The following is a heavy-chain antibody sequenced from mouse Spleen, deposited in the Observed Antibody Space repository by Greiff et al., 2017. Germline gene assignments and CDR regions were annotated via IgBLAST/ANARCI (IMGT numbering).Heavy chain of an antibody. V-gene: IGHV1-18*01. D-gene: IGHD2-1*01. CDR1: GYTFTDYN. CDR2: INPNNGGT. Sequence: VQLKESGPELVKPGASVKIPCKASGYTFTDYNMDWVKQSHGKSLEWIGDINPNNGGTIYNQKFKGKATLTVDKSSSTAYMELRSLTSEDTAVYYCARSGNYPFYAMDYWGQGTSVTVSS. CDR3: ARSGNYPFYAMDY. J-gene: IGHJ4*01.